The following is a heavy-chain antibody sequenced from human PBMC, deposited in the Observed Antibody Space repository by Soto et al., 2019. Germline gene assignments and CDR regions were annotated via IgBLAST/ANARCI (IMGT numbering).Heavy chain of an antibody. CDR1: GFTFDDYS. CDR2: ISWDGDST. J-gene: IGHJ4*02. D-gene: IGHD6-19*01. Sequence: EVQLVESGGVAVQPGGSLRLSCAASGFTFDDYSMHWVRQAPGKGLEWVSLISWDGDSTYYADSVKGRFTISRDNSKNSIYQRMTSLRTDDTALHYRAKASGWYYFDYWGRGTLVTVAS. CDR3: AKASGWYYFDY. V-gene: IGHV3-43*01.